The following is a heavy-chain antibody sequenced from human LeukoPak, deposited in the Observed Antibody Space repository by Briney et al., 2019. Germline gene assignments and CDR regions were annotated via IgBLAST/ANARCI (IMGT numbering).Heavy chain of an antibody. Sequence: GGSLSLSCAASGLTLSNYSMSWVRQAPGKGLEWVSGISGSDGSTYYADSVKGRFTISRENSKNTLYLQMNSLKTEDTAVYFCTGSFGELSFFDHWGQGTLVTVSS. J-gene: IGHJ4*02. V-gene: IGHV3-23*01. CDR3: TGSFGELSFFDH. D-gene: IGHD3-10*01. CDR1: GLTLSNYS. CDR2: ISGSDGST.